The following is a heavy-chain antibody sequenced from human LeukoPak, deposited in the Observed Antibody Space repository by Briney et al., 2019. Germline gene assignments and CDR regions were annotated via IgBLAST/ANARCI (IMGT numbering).Heavy chain of an antibody. D-gene: IGHD5-24*01. CDR1: GFTFSSYE. Sequence: PGGSLRLSCAASGFTFSSYEMNWVRQAAGKGLEWVSYISSSGSTIYYADSVKGRFTISRDNAKNSLYLQINSLRAEDTAVYFCARPRGNVEMATNPCDYWGQGTLVTVSS. J-gene: IGHJ4*02. CDR2: ISSSGSTI. CDR3: ARPRGNVEMATNPCDY. V-gene: IGHV3-48*03.